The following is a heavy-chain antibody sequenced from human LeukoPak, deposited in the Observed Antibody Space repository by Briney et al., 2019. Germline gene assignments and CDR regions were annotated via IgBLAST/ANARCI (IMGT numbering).Heavy chain of an antibody. CDR1: FASFSGYY. D-gene: IGHD2-2*01. J-gene: IGHJ6*04. Sequence: PSETLSLTCAVYFASFSGYYWSWTRQPPGKGLEWIGEINHSGSTNYNPSLKSRVTISVDTSKNQFSLKLSSVTAADTDVYYCARGRGYCSSTSCYPHYYGMDVWGKGTTVTVSS. CDR2: INHSGST. V-gene: IGHV4-34*01. CDR3: ARGRGYCSSTSCYPHYYGMDV.